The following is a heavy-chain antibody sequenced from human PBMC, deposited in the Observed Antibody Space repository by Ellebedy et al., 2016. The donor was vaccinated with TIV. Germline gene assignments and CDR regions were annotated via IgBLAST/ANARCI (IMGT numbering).Heavy chain of an antibody. CDR1: GFTFLGYY. CDR3: ARSGVIAEAGARDY. CDR2: ISYSGDLM. V-gene: IGHV3-11*01. D-gene: IGHD6-19*01. J-gene: IGHJ4*02. Sequence: PGGSLRLSSAASGFTFLGYYMRWFLLAPGKGPEWVSYISYSGDLMYYADSVKGRFTTSRDNAENSLYLQMNSLRAEDTAVYYCARSGVIAEAGARDYWGQGTLVIVSS.